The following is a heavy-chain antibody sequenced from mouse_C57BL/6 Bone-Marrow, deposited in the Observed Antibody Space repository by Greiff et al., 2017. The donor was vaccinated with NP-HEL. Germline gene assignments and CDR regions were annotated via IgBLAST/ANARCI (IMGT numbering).Heavy chain of an antibody. CDR3: ARDYYGSSYFDY. V-gene: IGHV1-9*01. CDR1: GYTFTGNW. D-gene: IGHD1-1*01. J-gene: IGHJ2*01. CDR2: ILPGSGNT. Sequence: QVQLQQSGAELMKPGASVKLSCKATGYTFTGNWIEWVKQRPGHGLEWIEEILPGSGNTYYNERFKGKATFTADTSSNTAYMQLSSLTTEDSAIYYCARDYYGSSYFDYWGQGTTLTVSS.